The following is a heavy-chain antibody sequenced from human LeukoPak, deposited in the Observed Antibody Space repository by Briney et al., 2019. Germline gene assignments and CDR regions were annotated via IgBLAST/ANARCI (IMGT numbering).Heavy chain of an antibody. J-gene: IGHJ6*02. CDR3: ASRVGYSSGWSGNGMDV. CDR1: GFTFSSYS. CDR2: ISSSGSTI. V-gene: IGHV3-48*04. D-gene: IGHD6-19*01. Sequence: GGSLRLSCAASGFTFSSYSMNWVRQAPAKGLEGVAYISSSGSTIYYADSVKGRFTTSRDNPKNSLYLQMSSLRAEDTAVYYCASRVGYSSGWSGNGMDVWGQGTTVTVSS.